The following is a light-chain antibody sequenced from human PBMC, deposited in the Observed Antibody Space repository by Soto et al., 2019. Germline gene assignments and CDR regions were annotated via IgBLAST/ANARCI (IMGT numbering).Light chain of an antibody. CDR1: QGISSY. CDR3: QQYYSYPRT. V-gene: IGKV1-8*01. CDR2: AAS. J-gene: IGKJ1*01. Sequence: AIRMTQSPSSLSXXXXXXXXXXXXASQGISSYLAWYQQKPGKAPKLLIYAASTVQSEVPSRFSGSGSGTDFTLTISCLQSEDFATYYCQQYYSYPRTFGQGTKVDI.